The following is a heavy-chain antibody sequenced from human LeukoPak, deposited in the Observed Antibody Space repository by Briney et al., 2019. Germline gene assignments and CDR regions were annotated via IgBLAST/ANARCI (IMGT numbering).Heavy chain of an antibody. D-gene: IGHD6-19*01. CDR2: ISAYNGNT. CDR3: ARYWAYSSGWYGDFDY. J-gene: IGHJ4*02. V-gene: IGHV1-18*01. CDR1: GYTFTSYG. Sequence: GASVKVSCKASGYTFTSYGISWVRQAPGQGLEWMGWISAYNGNTNYAQKLQGRVTMTTDTSTSTAYMELRSLRSDDTAVYYCARYWAYSSGWYGDFDYWGQGTLVTVSS.